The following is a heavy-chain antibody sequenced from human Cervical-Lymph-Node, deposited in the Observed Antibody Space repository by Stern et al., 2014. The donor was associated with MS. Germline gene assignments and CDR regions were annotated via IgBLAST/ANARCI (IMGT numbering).Heavy chain of an antibody. CDR2: LDSTDRST. V-gene: IGHV3-23*04. J-gene: IGHJ6*02. CDR3: AKVLVTGSYFYGLAV. Sequence: EDQLVESGGGLVQPGGSLRLSCAASGFKFSIYGMTWVRQAPGKGLEWVSALDSTDRSTYYADSVRGRFAIARDNSNSTLFLQLNSLRTEDTAVYYCAKVLVTGSYFYGLAVWGQGTTVTVSS. CDR1: GFKFSIYG. D-gene: IGHD2-21*02.